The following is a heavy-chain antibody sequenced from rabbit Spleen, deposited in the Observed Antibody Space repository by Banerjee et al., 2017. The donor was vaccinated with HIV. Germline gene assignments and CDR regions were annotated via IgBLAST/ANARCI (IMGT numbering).Heavy chain of an antibody. V-gene: IGHV1S7*01. Sequence: QSLEESGGGLVQPGGSLKLSCKASGFDFNSYYMSWVRQAPGKGLEWIGYIDPLFGSAYYASWVNGRFSISRENTQNTVSLQLNSLTAADTATYFCARGGGLWGPGTLVTVS. CDR2: IDPLFGSA. CDR1: GFDFNSYY. CDR3: ARGGGL. J-gene: IGHJ6*01.